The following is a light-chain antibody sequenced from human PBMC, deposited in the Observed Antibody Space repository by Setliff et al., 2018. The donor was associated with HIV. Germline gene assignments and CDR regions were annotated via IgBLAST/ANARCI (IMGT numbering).Light chain of an antibody. Sequence: QSALAQPPSVSGSPGQSVTISCTGPSNDVGAYNRVSWYRQSTGTAPILLLFEVFTRPSGVPDRFAGSKSGNTASLTISLLQADDEADYYCASHTINSTYVFGTGTKV. J-gene: IGLJ1*01. CDR1: SNDVGAYNR. V-gene: IGLV2-18*02. CDR2: EVF. CDR3: ASHTINSTYV.